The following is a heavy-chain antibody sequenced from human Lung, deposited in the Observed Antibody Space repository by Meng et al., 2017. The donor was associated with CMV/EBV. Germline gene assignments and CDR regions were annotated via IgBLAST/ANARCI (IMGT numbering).Heavy chain of an antibody. D-gene: IGHD3-3*01. V-gene: IGHV4-39*07. J-gene: IGHJ4*02. CDR1: GGSISSSSYY. Sequence: SXTXSLXCTVSGGSISSSSYYWGWIRQPPGKGLEWIGSIYYSGSTYYNPSLKSRATISVDTSKNQSSLKLSPVTAADTAVYYCARYDFWSGYVYWGQGALVTVSS. CDR2: IYYSGST. CDR3: ARYDFWSGYVY.